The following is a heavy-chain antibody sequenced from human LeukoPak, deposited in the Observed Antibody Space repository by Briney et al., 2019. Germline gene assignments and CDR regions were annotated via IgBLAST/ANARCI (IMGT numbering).Heavy chain of an antibody. J-gene: IGHJ3*02. CDR3: TTYYDILLSAFDI. V-gene: IGHV3-15*01. CDR2: IKSKTDGGTT. CDR1: GFTFSNAW. D-gene: IGHD3-9*01. Sequence: GGSLRLSCAASGFTFSNAWMNWVRQAPGKGLEWVGRIKSKTDGGTTDYAAPVKGRFTISRDDSKHTLYLHMNSLKTEDTAVYYCTTYYDILLSAFDIWGQGTMVTVSS.